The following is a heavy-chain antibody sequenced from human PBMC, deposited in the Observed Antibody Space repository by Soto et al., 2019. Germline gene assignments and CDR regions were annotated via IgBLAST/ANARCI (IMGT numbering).Heavy chain of an antibody. CDR2: IYHSGST. J-gene: IGHJ4*02. CDR1: GGSISSSNW. CDR3: ARAHCSSTSCYIDY. D-gene: IGHD2-2*02. V-gene: IGHV4-4*02. Sequence: PSETLSLTCAVSGGSISSSNWWSWVRQPPGKGLEWIGEIYHSGSTNYNPSLKSRVTISVDKSKNQFSLKLSSVTAADTAVYYCARAHCSSTSCYIDYWGQGTLVTVSS.